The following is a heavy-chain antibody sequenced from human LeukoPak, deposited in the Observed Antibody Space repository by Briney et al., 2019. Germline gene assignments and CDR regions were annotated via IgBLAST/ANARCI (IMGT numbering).Heavy chain of an antibody. Sequence: ASVKVSCKASGGTFSSYAISWVRQAPGLGLEWMGGIIPIFGTANYAQKFQGRVTITADESTSTAYMELSSLRSEDTAVYYCARDADSAAREYFQHWGQGTLVTVSS. CDR3: ARDADSAAREYFQH. D-gene: IGHD6-6*01. CDR2: IIPIFGTA. J-gene: IGHJ1*01. V-gene: IGHV1-69*13. CDR1: GGTFSSYA.